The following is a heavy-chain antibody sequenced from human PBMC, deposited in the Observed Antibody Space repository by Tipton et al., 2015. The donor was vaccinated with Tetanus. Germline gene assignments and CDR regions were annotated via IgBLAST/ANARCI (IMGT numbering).Heavy chain of an antibody. J-gene: IGHJ5*02. V-gene: IGHV4-31*03. CDR2: IYYSGST. CDR1: GGSISGSPYF. Sequence: LVKPSETLSLTCTVSGGSISGSPYFWNWIRQQPGKGPEWIGYIYYSGSTYYNPSLKSRVTISVDTSKNQFSLKMNSVTAADTAVYYCAKDQGGGRVVRLNWFDPWGPGTLVTVSS. CDR3: AKDQGGGRVVRLNWFDP. D-gene: IGHD6-6*01.